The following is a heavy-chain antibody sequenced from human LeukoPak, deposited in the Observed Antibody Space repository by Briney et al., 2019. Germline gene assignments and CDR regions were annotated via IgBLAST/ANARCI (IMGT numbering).Heavy chain of an antibody. D-gene: IGHD3-10*01. CDR2: INPNSGGT. Sequence: ASVKVSCKASGYTFTGFHMHWVRQAPGQGLEWMGWINPNSGGTNYAQKLQGRVTMTTDTSPSTAYMELRSLRSDDTAVYYCARDRIGELYRDWFDPCGQGTLVTVSS. J-gene: IGHJ5*02. CDR3: ARDRIGELYRDWFDP. V-gene: IGHV1-2*02. CDR1: GYTFTGFH.